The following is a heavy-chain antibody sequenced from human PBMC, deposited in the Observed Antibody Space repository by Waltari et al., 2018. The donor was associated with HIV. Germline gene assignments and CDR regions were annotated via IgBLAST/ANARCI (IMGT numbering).Heavy chain of an antibody. CDR2: IIPILGIA. Sequence: QVQLVQSGAEVKKPGSSVKVSCKASGGTFSSYTISWVRQAAGQGLEWMGRIIPILGIANYAQKFQGRVTITADKSTSTAYMELSSLRSEDTAVYYCARGPRVYDFWSGYPFDPWGQGTLVTVSS. D-gene: IGHD3-3*01. V-gene: IGHV1-69*02. CDR3: ARGPRVYDFWSGYPFDP. CDR1: GGTFSSYT. J-gene: IGHJ5*02.